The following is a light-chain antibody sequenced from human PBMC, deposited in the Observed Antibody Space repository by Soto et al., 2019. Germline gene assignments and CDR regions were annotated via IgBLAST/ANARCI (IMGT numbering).Light chain of an antibody. CDR2: DAA. CDR3: QQTSSAPFT. Sequence: DIPMTQSPYSLSAAVGDRVTIACRASQNINTYLNWYQQKPGKAPKLLMFDAASLQSGVPSRFSGSGSRTDFTLTITSLQPEDFVTYYCQQTSSAPFTFGPGTKVDIK. CDR1: QNINTY. J-gene: IGKJ3*01. V-gene: IGKV1-39*01.